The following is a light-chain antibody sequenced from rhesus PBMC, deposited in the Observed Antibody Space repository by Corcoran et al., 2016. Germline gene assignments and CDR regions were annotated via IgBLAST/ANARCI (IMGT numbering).Light chain of an antibody. J-gene: IGKJ2*01. V-gene: IGKV3-10*01. CDR3: YQHSSGYS. CDR2: GAS. CDR1: QSVSSY. Sequence: QVILTQSPATLSLSPGERATLSCRASQSVSSYSAWYPQNPGQAPRLLIYGASSRATVIPESFSGSGSGTDFTLTSRSLEPEDVGVYHCYQHSSGYSFGQGPKWRSN.